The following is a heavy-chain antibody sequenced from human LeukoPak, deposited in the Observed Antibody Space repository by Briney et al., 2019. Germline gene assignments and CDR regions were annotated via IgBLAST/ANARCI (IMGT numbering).Heavy chain of an antibody. D-gene: IGHD1-1*01. CDR2: IYYSGSS. CDR1: GGSISSGDYY. CDR3: ARGGTLMAIYYFGY. J-gene: IGHJ4*02. V-gene: IGHV4-30-4*01. Sequence: SETLSLTCTVSGGSISSGDYYWSWIRQPPGKGLEWIGYIYYSGSSYYNPSLKSRVTISVDTSKNQFSLKLSSVTAADTAVYYCARGGTLMAIYYFGYWGQGTLVTVSS.